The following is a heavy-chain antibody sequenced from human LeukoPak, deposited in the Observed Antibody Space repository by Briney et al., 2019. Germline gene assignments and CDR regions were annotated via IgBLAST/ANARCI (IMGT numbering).Heavy chain of an antibody. V-gene: IGHV1-2*02. J-gene: IGHJ6*02. Sequence: ASVKVSCKASGYTFTGYYMHWVRQAPGQGLEWMGWINPNSGGTNYAQKFQGRVTMTRDTSISTAYMELSRLRSDDTAVYYCARGGIVVVPAASYYYYGMDVWGQGTTVTVSS. CDR2: INPNSGGT. D-gene: IGHD2-2*01. CDR3: ARGGIVVVPAASYYYYGMDV. CDR1: GYTFTGYY.